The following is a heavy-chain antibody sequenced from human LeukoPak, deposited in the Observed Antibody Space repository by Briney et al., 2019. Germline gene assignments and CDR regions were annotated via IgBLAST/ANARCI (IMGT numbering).Heavy chain of an antibody. J-gene: IGHJ3*02. CDR2: ISNDGSNK. V-gene: IGHV3-30*18. CDR3: AKGRGAFLI. CDR1: GFTLSSYG. D-gene: IGHD3-10*01. Sequence: RRSLRLSCAASGFTLSSYGMYWVRQAPGKGLEWVAVISNDGSNKYYADSVKGRFSISRDNSKNTLYLQMNSLRGEDTAVYYCAKGRGAFLIWGEGTMVTVSS.